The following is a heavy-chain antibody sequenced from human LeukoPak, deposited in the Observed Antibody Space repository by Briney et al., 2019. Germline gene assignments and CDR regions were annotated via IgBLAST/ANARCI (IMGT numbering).Heavy chain of an antibody. V-gene: IGHV3-7*01. CDR3: ARDRSRLVF. CDR2: IKPDGSET. J-gene: IGHJ4*02. D-gene: IGHD6-6*01. Sequence: PGGSLRLSCAASGFTFSSYWMSWVRQAAGKGLEWVANIKPDGSETYYVDSVKGRFTISRDNAKNSLYLQMNSLRAEDTAVYYCARDRSRLVFWGQGTLVTVSS. CDR1: GFTFSSYW.